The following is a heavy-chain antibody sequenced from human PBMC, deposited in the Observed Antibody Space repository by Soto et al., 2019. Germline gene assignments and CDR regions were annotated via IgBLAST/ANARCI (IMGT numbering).Heavy chain of an antibody. V-gene: IGHV4-59*01. CDR3: ARDALAYCGGDCWFYYGMDV. D-gene: IGHD2-21*02. CDR2: IYYSGST. J-gene: IGHJ6*02. CDR1: GGSISSYY. Sequence: SETLSLTCTVSGGSISSYYWSWIRQPPGKGLEWIGYIYYSGSTNYNPSLKSRVTISVDTSKNQFSLKLGSVTAADTAVYYCARDALAYCGGDCWFYYGMDVWGQGTTVTVSS.